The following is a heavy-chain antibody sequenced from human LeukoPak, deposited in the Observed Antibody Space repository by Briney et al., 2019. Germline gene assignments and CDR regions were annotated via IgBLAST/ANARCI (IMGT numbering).Heavy chain of an antibody. V-gene: IGHV4-34*01. D-gene: IGHD3-22*01. CDR2: INQSGST. CDR3: AGYYYDRWGAFDI. CDR1: GGSFSDYY. J-gene: IGHJ3*02. Sequence: SETLSLTCAVYGGSFSDYYWSWIRQPPGKGLEWIGDINQSGSTNYNPSLKSRVTISLDTSKSQVSLKLTSVTAADAAVYYCAGYYYDRWGAFDIWGQGTMVTISS.